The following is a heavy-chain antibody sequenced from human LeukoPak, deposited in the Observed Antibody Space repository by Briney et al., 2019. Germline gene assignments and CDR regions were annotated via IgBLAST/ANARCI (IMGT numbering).Heavy chain of an antibody. J-gene: IGHJ4*02. CDR2: ISSKEYGGTT. CDR3: SRVDGGWVGKGDY. CDR1: GFTFGAYG. V-gene: IGHV3-49*04. D-gene: IGHD4-23*01. Sequence: GGSLRLSCTAPGFTFGAYGMAWVRQAPGKGLEWIGFISSKEYGGTTEYAASVEGRLSSAGDESKSIGYVQMNSLKSDDTAVYYCSRVDGGWVGKGDYWGQGIQVTVSS.